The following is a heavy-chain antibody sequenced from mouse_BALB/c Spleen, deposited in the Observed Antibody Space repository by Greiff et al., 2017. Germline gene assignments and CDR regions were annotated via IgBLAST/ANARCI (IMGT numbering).Heavy chain of an antibody. Sequence: VHVKQSGAELVRSGASVKLSCTASGFNIKDYYMHWVKQRPEQGLEWIGWIDPENGDTEYAPKFQGKATMTADTSSNTAYLQLSSLTSEDTAVYYCNAKYGNKYYSAMGSRGQGKSVTVSS. D-gene: IGHD2-10*02. CDR3: NAKYGNKYYSAMGS. CDR1: GFNIKDYY. CDR2: IDPENGDT. J-gene: IGHJ4*01. V-gene: IGHV14-4*02.